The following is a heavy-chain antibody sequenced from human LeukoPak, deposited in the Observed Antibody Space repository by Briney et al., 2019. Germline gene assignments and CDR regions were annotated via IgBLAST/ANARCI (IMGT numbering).Heavy chain of an antibody. Sequence: PGGSLRLSCAASGFTFSSYGMHWVRQAPGKGLQWVAFIRYDGSNKYYADSVKGRFTISRDNSKNTLYLQMNSLRAEDTAVYYCATPRRGYFDYWGQGTLVTVSS. CDR3: ATPRRGYFDY. CDR2: IRYDGSNK. CDR1: GFTFSSYG. J-gene: IGHJ4*02. V-gene: IGHV3-30*02. D-gene: IGHD3-22*01.